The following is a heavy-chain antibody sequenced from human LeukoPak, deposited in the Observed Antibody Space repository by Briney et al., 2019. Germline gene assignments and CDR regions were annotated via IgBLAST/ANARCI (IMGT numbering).Heavy chain of an antibody. J-gene: IGHJ4*02. CDR2: ISRNSGSI. Sequence: GGSLRLSCAASGFTFDDYARHWAAQAPGKGREGGSGISRNSGSIGYADSVKGRFTIATDNAKNSLYLQMNSPRAEDTAFYYCAKDPSTFGGRLDYWGQGTLVTVSS. D-gene: IGHD3-16*01. V-gene: IGHV3-9*01. CDR3: AKDPSTFGGRLDY. CDR1: GFTFDDYA.